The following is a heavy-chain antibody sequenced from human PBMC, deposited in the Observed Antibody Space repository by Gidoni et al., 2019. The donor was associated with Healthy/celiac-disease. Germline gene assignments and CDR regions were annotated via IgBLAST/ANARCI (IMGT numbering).Heavy chain of an antibody. V-gene: IGHV3-15*01. CDR2: IKSKTDGGTT. D-gene: IGHD3-16*02. CDR1: GFTVSNAW. Sequence: EVQLVESGGGLVKPGGSLRLSCAASGFTVSNAWMSWVRQAPGKGLEWVGRIKSKTDGGTTDYAAPVKGRFTISRDDSTNTLYLQMNSLKPEDTAVYYCTTGYYDYVWGSYRSALDYWGQGTLVTVSS. J-gene: IGHJ4*02. CDR3: TTGYYDYVWGSYRSALDY.